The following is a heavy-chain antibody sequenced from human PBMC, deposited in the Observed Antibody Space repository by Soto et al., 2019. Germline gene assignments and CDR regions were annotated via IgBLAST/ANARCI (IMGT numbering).Heavy chain of an antibody. V-gene: IGHV1-18*01. CDR1: GYTFTSYG. CDR2: ISAYNGNT. J-gene: IGHJ6*02. D-gene: IGHD6-13*01. CDR3: AREVAAAGPYYYYGMDV. Sequence: SVKGSCKASGYTFTSYGISWVRQAPVQGLEWMGWISAYNGNTNYAQKLQGRVTMTTDTSTSTAYMELRSLRSDDTAVYYCAREVAAAGPYYYYGMDVWGQGTTVTVSS.